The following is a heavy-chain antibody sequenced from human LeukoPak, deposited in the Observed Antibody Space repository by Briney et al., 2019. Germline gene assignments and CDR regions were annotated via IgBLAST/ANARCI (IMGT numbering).Heavy chain of an antibody. Sequence: RGSLRLSCAASGFTFSSYGMSWVRQAPGKGLEWVSAISGSGGSTYYADSVKGRFTISRDNSKNTLYLQMNSLRAEDTAVYYCAKPYGDYAGGDYFDYWGQGTLVTVSS. D-gene: IGHD4-17*01. CDR3: AKPYGDYAGGDYFDY. V-gene: IGHV3-23*01. CDR1: GFTFSSYG. CDR2: ISGSGGST. J-gene: IGHJ4*02.